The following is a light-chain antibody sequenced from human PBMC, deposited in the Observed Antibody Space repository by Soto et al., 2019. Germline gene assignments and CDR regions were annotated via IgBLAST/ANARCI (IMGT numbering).Light chain of an antibody. CDR3: QQSYRTPNT. V-gene: IGKV1-39*01. J-gene: IGKJ2*01. Sequence: DIQMTQSPFSLSASVGDRVTITCRASRTRSNYLNWYQQKPGKAPILLIYAASSLQSGVPSRFSGSGSGTDFTLTISSLQPEDFATYYCQQSYRTPNTFGQGTKREIK. CDR1: RTRSNY. CDR2: AAS.